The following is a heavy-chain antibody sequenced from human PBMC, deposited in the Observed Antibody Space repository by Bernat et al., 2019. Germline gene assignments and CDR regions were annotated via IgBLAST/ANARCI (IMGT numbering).Heavy chain of an antibody. Sequence: QVQLVQSGAEVKKPGASVKVSCKASGYTFTGYYMHWVRQAPGQGLEWMGWINTNTGNPTYAQGFTGRFVFSLDTSVSTAYLQISSLKAEDTAVYYCARDFWSGHSIHDAFHIWGQGTMVTVSS. CDR1: GYTFTGYY. J-gene: IGHJ3*02. CDR3: ARDFWSGHSIHDAFHI. V-gene: IGHV7-4-1*02. D-gene: IGHD3-3*01. CDR2: INTNTGNP.